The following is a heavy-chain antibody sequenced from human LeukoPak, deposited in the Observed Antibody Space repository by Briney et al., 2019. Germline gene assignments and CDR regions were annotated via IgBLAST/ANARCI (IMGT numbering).Heavy chain of an antibody. CDR3: ARVGVRKDAHCSSTSCFRRGYYNMDV. Sequence: SETLSLTCTVSGGSISSYYWSWIRQPPGKGLEWIGYIYYSGSTNYNPSLKSRVTISVDTSKNQFSLKLSSVTAADTAVYYCARVGVRKDAHCSSTSCFRRGYYNMDVWGQGTTVTVSS. CDR2: IYYSGST. V-gene: IGHV4-59*12. D-gene: IGHD2-2*01. CDR1: GGSISSYY. J-gene: IGHJ6*02.